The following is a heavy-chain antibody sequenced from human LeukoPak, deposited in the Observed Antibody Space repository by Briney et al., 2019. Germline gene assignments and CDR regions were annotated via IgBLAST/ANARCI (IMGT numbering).Heavy chain of an antibody. V-gene: IGHV4-34*01. D-gene: IGHD2-8*01. CDR1: GESFNTYY. CDR2: INHSGST. CDR3: ARVSGYCSEGVCRFDH. Sequence: SETLSLTCAFYGESFNTYYWSWIRQSPGRGLEWIGEINHSGSTNYNPSLKSRATILVDTSKNQVSLNLNSMTAADTAVYYCARVSGYCSEGVCRFDHWGQGTLVTVSS. J-gene: IGHJ4*02.